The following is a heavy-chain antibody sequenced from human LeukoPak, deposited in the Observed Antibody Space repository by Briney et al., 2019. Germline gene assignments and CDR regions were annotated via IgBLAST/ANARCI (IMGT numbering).Heavy chain of an antibody. CDR2: ISSSSSTI. Sequence: GGSLRLSCAASGFTFSSYSMNWVRQAPGKGLEWVSYISSSSSTIYYADSVKGRFTISRDNAKNSLYLQMNSLRAEDTAVYYCASSMGSGSFDYWGQGTLVTVSS. J-gene: IGHJ4*02. CDR1: GFTFSSYS. D-gene: IGHD1-26*01. V-gene: IGHV3-48*01. CDR3: ASSMGSGSFDY.